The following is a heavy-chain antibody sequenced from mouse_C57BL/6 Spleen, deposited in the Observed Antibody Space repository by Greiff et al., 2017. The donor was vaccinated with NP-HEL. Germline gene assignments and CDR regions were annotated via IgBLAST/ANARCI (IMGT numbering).Heavy chain of an antibody. J-gene: IGHJ4*01. Sequence: QVHVKQSGAELVKPGASVKLSCKASGYTFTEYTIHWVKQRSGQGLEWIGWFYPGSGSIKYNEKFKDKATLTADNSSSTVYMELSRLTSEDSAVYFCARHGPGYDGYYDYAMDYWGQGTSVTVSS. CDR3: ARHGPGYDGYYDYAMDY. CDR1: GYTFTEYT. D-gene: IGHD2-3*01. CDR2: FYPGSGSI. V-gene: IGHV1-62-2*01.